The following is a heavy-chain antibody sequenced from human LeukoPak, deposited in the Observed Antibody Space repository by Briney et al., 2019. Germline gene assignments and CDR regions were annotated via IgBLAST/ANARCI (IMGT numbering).Heavy chain of an antibody. CDR2: FDPEDGET. CDR3: ATERLRYSSVNRGLETYYYYYYGMDV. J-gene: IGHJ6*02. V-gene: IGHV1-24*01. CDR1: GYTLTELS. D-gene: IGHD6-19*01. Sequence: ASVKVSCKVSGYTLTELSMHWVRQAPGKGLEWMGGFDPEDGETIYAQKFQGRVTMTEGTSTDTAYMELSSLRSEDTAVYYCATERLRYSSVNRGLETYYYYYYGMDVWGQGTTVTVSS.